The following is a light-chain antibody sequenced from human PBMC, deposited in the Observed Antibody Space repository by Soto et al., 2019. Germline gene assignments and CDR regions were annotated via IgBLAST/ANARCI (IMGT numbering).Light chain of an antibody. CDR2: EGS. J-gene: IGLJ1*01. CDR3: CSYAGGYV. CDR1: SSDVGSNNL. V-gene: IGLV2-23*01. Sequence: SALTQPSSVSGSSGESITIPCTGTSSDVGSNNLVSWYQQHPGKAPKLLIYEGSKRPSGVSNRFSGSKSGNTASLTISGLQAEDEADYYCCSYAGGYVFGTGTKVTVL.